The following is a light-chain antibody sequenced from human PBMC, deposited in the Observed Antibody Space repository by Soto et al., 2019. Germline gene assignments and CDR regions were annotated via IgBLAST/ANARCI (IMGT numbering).Light chain of an antibody. CDR3: QQRSNWPPGWT. V-gene: IGKV3-11*01. Sequence: EIVLTQSPATLSLSPGKKATLSCSASQSVSSYLAWYQQKPGQAPRLLIYDASNRATGIPARFSGSGSGTDFTLTISSLEPEDFAVYYCQQRSNWPPGWTFGQGTKVDIK. J-gene: IGKJ1*01. CDR2: DAS. CDR1: QSVSSY.